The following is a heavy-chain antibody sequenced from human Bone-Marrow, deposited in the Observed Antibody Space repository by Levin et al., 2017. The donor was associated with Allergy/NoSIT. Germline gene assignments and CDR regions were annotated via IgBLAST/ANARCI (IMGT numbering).Heavy chain of an antibody. CDR3: TTEDLKN. CDR1: GFPFSNAW. CDR2: IKSKTDGGTT. J-gene: IGHJ4*02. V-gene: IGHV3-15*01. Sequence: GESLKISCATSGFPFSNAWMGWVRQTPGKGLEWVGRIKSKTDGGTTDYAAPVEGRFTIPREDSKNTVYLQMNSLKTEDTAVYYCTTEDLKNWGQGTLVTVSS.